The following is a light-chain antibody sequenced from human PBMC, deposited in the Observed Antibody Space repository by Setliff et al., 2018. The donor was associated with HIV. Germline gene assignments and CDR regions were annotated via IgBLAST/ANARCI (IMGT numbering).Light chain of an antibody. J-gene: IGLJ1*01. CDR3: CAYAGRTTFV. CDR1: SSDVGTYDL. Sequence: QSVLTQPASVSGSPGQSITISCTGNSSDVGTYDLVSWYQQHPGKAPQLTIFEVNKRPSGVSDRFSGSKSGNTASLTISGLQAEDEADYYCCAYAGRTTFVFGTGTKVTVL. CDR2: EVN. V-gene: IGLV2-23*02.